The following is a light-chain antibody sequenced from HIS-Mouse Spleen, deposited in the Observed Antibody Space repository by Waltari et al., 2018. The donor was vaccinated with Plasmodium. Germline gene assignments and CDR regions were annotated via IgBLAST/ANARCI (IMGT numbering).Light chain of an antibody. CDR3: QQYNSWPPYT. CDR1: QSVSSN. Sequence: EIVMTQSPATLSLSPGQRATLSCRASQSVSSNLAWYQQKPGQAPRLLIYGASTRDTGIPARFSGSGSVTEFTLTISSMQSEDFAVYYCQQYNSWPPYTFGQGTKLEIK. J-gene: IGKJ2*01. CDR2: GAS. V-gene: IGKV3-15*01.